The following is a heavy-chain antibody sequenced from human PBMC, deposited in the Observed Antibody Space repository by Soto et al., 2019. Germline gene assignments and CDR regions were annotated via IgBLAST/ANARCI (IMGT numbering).Heavy chain of an antibody. D-gene: IGHD6-19*01. J-gene: IGHJ6*02. CDR2: IKQDGSEK. Sequence: GGSLRLSCAASGFTFSSYWMSWVRQAPGKGLEWVANIKQDGSEKYYVDSVKGRFTISRDNAKNSLYLQMNSLRAEDTAVYYCARVSMGGSQWLGPLYYYYGMDVWGQGTTVTVSS. CDR3: ARVSMGGSQWLGPLYYYYGMDV. V-gene: IGHV3-7*03. CDR1: GFTFSSYW.